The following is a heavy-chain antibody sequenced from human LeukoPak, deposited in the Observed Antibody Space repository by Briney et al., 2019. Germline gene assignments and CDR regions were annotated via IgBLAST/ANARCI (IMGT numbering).Heavy chain of an antibody. CDR1: GFTFTSYE. Sequence: GGSLRLSCAASGFTFTSYEMNGVRQAPGKGLGGVSYISISGSTIYYADPVKGRFTISRDNAKNSLYMQMNSLRAEDTAVYYCAKDSPRYYGSGSYYNWPEFDYWGQGTLVTVSS. J-gene: IGHJ4*02. V-gene: IGHV3-48*03. D-gene: IGHD3-10*01. CDR2: ISISGSTI. CDR3: AKDSPRYYGSGSYYNWPEFDY.